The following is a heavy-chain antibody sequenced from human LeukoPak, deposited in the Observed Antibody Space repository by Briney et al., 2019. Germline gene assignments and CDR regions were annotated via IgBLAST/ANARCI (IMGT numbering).Heavy chain of an antibody. J-gene: IGHJ4*02. CDR2: ISYDGRTE. D-gene: IGHD5-24*01. Sequence: GGSLRLSCAASRFTFSTYTMHWVRQAPGKGLEWVAFISYDGRTEYYADSVKGRFTISRDNSKNTLYLQMNSLRAEDTAVYYCARGGGDGYPFDYWGQGTLVTVSS. CDR1: RFTFSTYT. V-gene: IGHV3-30*04. CDR3: ARGGGDGYPFDY.